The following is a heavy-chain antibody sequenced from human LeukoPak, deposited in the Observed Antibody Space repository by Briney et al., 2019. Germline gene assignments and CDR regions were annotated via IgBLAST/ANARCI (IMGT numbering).Heavy chain of an antibody. CDR2: IHYSGST. D-gene: IGHD6-13*01. J-gene: IGHJ5*02. CDR1: GGSISSSSHY. CDR3: ASWYSSSWQYWFDP. Sequence: SETLSLTCTVSGGSISSSSHYWGWIRQPPGKGLEWIGSIHYSGSTYYNPSLKSRGNISVDTSKNQFSLKLSSVTAADTAVYYCASWYSSSWQYWFDPWGQGTLVTVSS. V-gene: IGHV4-39*01.